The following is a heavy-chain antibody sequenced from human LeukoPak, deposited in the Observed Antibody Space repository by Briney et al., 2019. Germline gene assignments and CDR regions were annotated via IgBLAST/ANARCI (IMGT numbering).Heavy chain of an antibody. CDR1: GYTFTSYG. CDR2: ISAYNGNT. Sequence: ASVKVSCKASGYTFTSYGISWVRQAPGQGLEWMGWISAYNGNTNYAQKLQGRVTMTTDTSTSTAYMELRSLRSDDTAVYYCARVDGGYASSYYFDYWGQGTLVTVSS. D-gene: IGHD5-12*01. V-gene: IGHV1-18*01. J-gene: IGHJ4*02. CDR3: ARVDGGYASSYYFDY.